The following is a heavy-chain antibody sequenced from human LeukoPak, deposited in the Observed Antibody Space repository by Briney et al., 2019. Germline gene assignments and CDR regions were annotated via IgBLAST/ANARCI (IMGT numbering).Heavy chain of an antibody. Sequence: GGSLRLSCAASGFTFSSYAMSWVRQAPGKGLEGVSAISGSGGSTCYADSVKGRFTISRDNSKNTLYLQMNSLRAEDTAVYYCAKEGIAARLPLLVWGQGTLVTVSS. V-gene: IGHV3-23*01. CDR1: GFTFSSYA. J-gene: IGHJ4*02. CDR2: ISGSGGST. D-gene: IGHD6-6*01. CDR3: AKEGIAARLPLLV.